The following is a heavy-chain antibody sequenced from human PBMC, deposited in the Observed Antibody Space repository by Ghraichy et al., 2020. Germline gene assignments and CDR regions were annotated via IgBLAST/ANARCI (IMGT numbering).Heavy chain of an antibody. V-gene: IGHV4-34*01. J-gene: IGHJ4*02. CDR1: GGSFSGYY. Sequence: SQTLSLTCAVYGGSFSGYYWSWIRQPPGKGLEWIGEINHSGSTNYNPSLKSRVTISVDTSKNQFSLKLSSVTAADTAVYYCARDHRIAAAGLKRRDYWGQGTLVTVSS. CDR2: INHSGST. CDR3: ARDHRIAAAGLKRRDY. D-gene: IGHD6-13*01.